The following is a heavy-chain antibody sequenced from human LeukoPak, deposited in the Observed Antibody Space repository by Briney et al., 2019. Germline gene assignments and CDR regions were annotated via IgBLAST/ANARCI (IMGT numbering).Heavy chain of an antibody. V-gene: IGHV1-18*01. CDR3: ARDRSGITIFGVVKFDY. CDR2: ISAYNGNT. J-gene: IGHJ4*02. D-gene: IGHD3-3*01. CDR1: GYTFTSYG. Sequence: ASVKVSCKASGYTFTSYGISWVRQAPGQGLEWMGWISAYNGNTNYAQKLQGRVTMTTDTSTSTAYMELRSLRSDDTAVYYCARDRSGITIFGVVKFDYWGQGTLVTVSS.